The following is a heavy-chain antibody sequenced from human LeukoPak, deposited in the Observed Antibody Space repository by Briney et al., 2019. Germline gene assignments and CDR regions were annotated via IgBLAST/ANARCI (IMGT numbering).Heavy chain of an antibody. D-gene: IGHD2-2*01. CDR2: INPNSGGT. Sequence: ASVKVSCKASGYTFTSYGISWVRQAPGEGLEWMGRINPNSGGTNYAQKFQGWVTMTRDTSISTAYMELSRLRSDDTAVYYCARDSLGCSSTSCYGEAFDIWGQGTMVTVSS. CDR3: ARDSLGCSSTSCYGEAFDI. CDR1: GYTFTSYG. V-gene: IGHV1-2*04. J-gene: IGHJ3*02.